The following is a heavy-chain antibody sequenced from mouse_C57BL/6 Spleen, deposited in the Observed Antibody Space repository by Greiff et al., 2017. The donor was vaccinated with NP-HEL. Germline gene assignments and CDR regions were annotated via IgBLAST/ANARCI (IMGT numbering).Heavy chain of an antibody. D-gene: IGHD2-3*01. Sequence: VQLQESGAELVKPGASVKISCKASGYAFSSYWMNWVKQRPGKGLEWIGQIYPGDGDTNYNGKFKGKATLTADKSSSTAYMQLSSLTSEDSAVYFCARYLDGYYFDYWGQGTTLTVSS. V-gene: IGHV1-80*01. J-gene: IGHJ2*01. CDR1: GYAFSSYW. CDR2: IYPGDGDT. CDR3: ARYLDGYYFDY.